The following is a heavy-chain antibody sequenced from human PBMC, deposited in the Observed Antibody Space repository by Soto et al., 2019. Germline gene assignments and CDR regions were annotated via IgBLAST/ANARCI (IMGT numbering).Heavy chain of an antibody. Sequence: QVQLQQWGAGLLKPSETLSLTCAVYGGSFSGYYWSWVRQAPGKGLEWIGEITRYGTINYNPSLKSRVTMSLDTSKNLFSLRLNSVSDADAALYYCARLFAGATGNWYFDLWGRGTLVTVSS. D-gene: IGHD1-1*01. CDR3: ARLFAGATGNWYFDL. CDR2: ITRYGTI. V-gene: IGHV4-34*01. J-gene: IGHJ2*01. CDR1: GGSFSGYY.